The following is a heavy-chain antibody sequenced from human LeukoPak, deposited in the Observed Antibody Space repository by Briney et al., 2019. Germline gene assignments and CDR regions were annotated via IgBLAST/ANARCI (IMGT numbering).Heavy chain of an antibody. CDR2: ISGSGNTV. J-gene: IGHJ4*02. CDR3: ARDPAGVDY. D-gene: IGHD3-10*01. CDR1: AFTFSSYE. Sequence: QPGGSLRLSCAASAFTFSSYEMSWVRQAPGKGLERVSYISGSGNTVYYADSVKGRFTISRDNAKNSLYLQMSGLRAEDTAVYYCARDPAGVDYWGQGTLVTVSS. V-gene: IGHV3-48*03.